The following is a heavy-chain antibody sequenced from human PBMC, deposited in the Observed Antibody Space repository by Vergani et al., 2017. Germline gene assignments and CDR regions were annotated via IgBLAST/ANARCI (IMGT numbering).Heavy chain of an antibody. CDR3: ARARYYYDSSGHVDY. CDR2: LYTSGTT. Sequence: QVQLQESGPGLVKPSQTLSLTCTVSGGSINSGFYYWSWIRQPAGKGLEWIGRLYTSGTTNYNPSLKSRVTMSVDTSKNQFSLKLSAVTAADTAVYYCARARYYYDSSGHVDYWVRGTLVTVSS. V-gene: IGHV4-61*02. D-gene: IGHD3-22*01. J-gene: IGHJ4*02. CDR1: GGSINSGFYY.